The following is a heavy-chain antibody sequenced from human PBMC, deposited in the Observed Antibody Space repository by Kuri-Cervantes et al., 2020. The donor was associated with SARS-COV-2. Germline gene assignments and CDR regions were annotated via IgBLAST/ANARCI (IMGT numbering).Heavy chain of an antibody. J-gene: IGHJ3*02. CDR1: GYSISSGYY. CDR2: IYHSGST. Sequence: GSLRLSCAVSGYSISSGYYWGWIRQPPGKGLEWIGSIYHSGSTYYNPSLKGRVTISVDTSKNQFSLKLSSVTAADTAVYYCAAPPRITIFGSHDAFDIWGQGTMVTVSS. V-gene: IGHV4-38-2*01. CDR3: AAPPRITIFGSHDAFDI. D-gene: IGHD3-3*01.